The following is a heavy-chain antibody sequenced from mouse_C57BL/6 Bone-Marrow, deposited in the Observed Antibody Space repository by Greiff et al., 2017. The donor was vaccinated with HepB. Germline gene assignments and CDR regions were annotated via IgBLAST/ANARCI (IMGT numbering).Heavy chain of an antibody. CDR3: ARAASNGKFAY. V-gene: IGHV5-16*01. J-gene: IGHJ3*01. D-gene: IGHD6-1*01. CDR1: GFTFSDYY. CDR2: INYDGSST. Sequence: EVKLQESEGGLVQPGSSMKLSCTASGFTFSDYYMAWVRQVPEKGLEWVANINYDGSSTYYLDSLKSRFIISRDNAKNILYLQMSSLKSEDTATYYCARAASNGKFAYWGQGTLVTVSA.